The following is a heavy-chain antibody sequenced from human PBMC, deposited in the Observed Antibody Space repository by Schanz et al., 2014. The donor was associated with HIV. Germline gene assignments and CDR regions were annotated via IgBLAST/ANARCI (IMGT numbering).Heavy chain of an antibody. CDR2: ISWNSGSK. CDR3: AKDAARIYYDILTGPFDS. V-gene: IGHV3-9*01. Sequence: EVQLVESGGGLVQPGRSLRLSCATSGFFLDDYAMHWVRQAPGKGLEWVSGISWNSGSKGYAESVKGRFTISKDNAKNSLYLQMNSLRGKDTALYYCAKDAARIYYDILTGPFDSWGQGTLVTVSS. J-gene: IGHJ4*02. D-gene: IGHD3-9*01. CDR1: GFFLDDYA.